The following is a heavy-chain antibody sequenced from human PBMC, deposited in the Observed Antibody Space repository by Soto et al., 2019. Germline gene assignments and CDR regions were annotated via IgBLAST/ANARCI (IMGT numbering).Heavy chain of an antibody. CDR3: VKDGRITMVRGVTIPPGY. V-gene: IGHV3-23*01. Sequence: PGGSLRLSCVASGFTLSNYDMSWVRQAPGKGLEWVSGISGTGDSTDSADSVKGRFTISRDNSKNTLYLQMNGLRAEDTAVYYCVKDGRITMVRGVTIPPGYWGQGTLVTVSS. CDR2: ISGTGDST. D-gene: IGHD3-10*01. J-gene: IGHJ4*02. CDR1: GFTLSNYD.